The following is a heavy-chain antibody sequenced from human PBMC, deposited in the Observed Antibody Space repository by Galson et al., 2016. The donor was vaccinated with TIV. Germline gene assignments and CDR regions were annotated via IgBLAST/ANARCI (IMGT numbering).Heavy chain of an antibody. J-gene: IGHJ5*02. Sequence: SVKVSCKASGYTFTRYYTHWVRQAPGQGLEWMGIINPTGGSTTYAQKFQGRLTMTRDTSTSTVYMELNSLRSEDTAVYYCARGGQVQRSDPWGQGTLVTVSS. V-gene: IGHV1-46*01. D-gene: IGHD3-10*01. CDR3: ARGGQVQRSDP. CDR1: GYTFTRYY. CDR2: INPTGGST.